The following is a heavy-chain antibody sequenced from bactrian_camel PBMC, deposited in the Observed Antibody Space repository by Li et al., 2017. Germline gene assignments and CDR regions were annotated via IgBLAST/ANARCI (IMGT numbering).Heavy chain of an antibody. CDR1: GLSVSDFS. D-gene: IGHD6*01. CDR3: ALFPYVRCSMVAGSKVDVSY. V-gene: IGHV3-2*01. Sequence: HVQLVESGGGLVQTGGSLRLSCAPSGLSVSDFSMAWVRQAPGKGVEWVASISDDSITTQYADFLNGRFTIAKDNAKDILYLQMDRLKPEDTAMYYCALFPYVRCSMVAGSKVDVSYWGHGTQVTV. CDR2: ISDDSITT. J-gene: IGHJ6*01.